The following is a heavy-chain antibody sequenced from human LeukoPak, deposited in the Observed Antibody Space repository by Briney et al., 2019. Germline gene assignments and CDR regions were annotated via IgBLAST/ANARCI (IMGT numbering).Heavy chain of an antibody. D-gene: IGHD4-11*01. CDR3: ARRYWVDYSNYELGYFDC. J-gene: IGHJ4*02. V-gene: IGHV4-39*01. CDR2: SHYSGST. Sequence: SETLSLTCTLSVGSISSNNYYWGLGRQPPGKGVEWNRNSHYSGSTYYNRALTSRVTISLDTAKNQFSLKLTYVTGSGTALSYRARRYWVDYSNYELGYFDCWGEGSLVTVSS. CDR1: VGSISSNNYY.